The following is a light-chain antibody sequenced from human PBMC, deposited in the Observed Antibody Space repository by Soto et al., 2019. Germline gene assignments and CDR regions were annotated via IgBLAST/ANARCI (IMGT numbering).Light chain of an antibody. CDR3: QQYGSSLMYT. V-gene: IGKV3-20*01. Sequence: EIVLTQSPGTLSLSPGERATLSCRASQSVSSSYLAWYQQKPGQAPRLLIYGASSRATGIPDRFSGSGSGTDFTLTISRLEAEDVAVYSCQQYGSSLMYTFGQGTKLEIK. CDR1: QSVSSSY. J-gene: IGKJ2*01. CDR2: GAS.